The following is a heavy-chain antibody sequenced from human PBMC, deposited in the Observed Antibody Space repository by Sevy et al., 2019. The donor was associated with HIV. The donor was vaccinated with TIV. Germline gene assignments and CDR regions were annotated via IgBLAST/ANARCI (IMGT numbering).Heavy chain of an antibody. V-gene: IGHV1-2*02. CDR2: IIPNTGVT. D-gene: IGHD3-3*01. J-gene: IGHJ6*02. CDR3: ARRFCGAAKCYEDYYFAMDV. CDR1: EYTFTGYY. Sequence: ASVKVSCKASEYTFTGYYIHWVRQAPGQGLEWMGCIIPNTGVTSYVQKLQGRVSMTRDTSISTAYMELRSLSPDDTAEYFCARRFCGAAKCYEDYYFAMDVWGQGTTVTVSS.